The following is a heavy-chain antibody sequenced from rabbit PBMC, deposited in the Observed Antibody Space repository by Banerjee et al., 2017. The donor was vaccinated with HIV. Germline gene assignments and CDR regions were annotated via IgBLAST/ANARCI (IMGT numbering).Heavy chain of an antibody. D-gene: IGHD4-1*01. J-gene: IGHJ4*01. CDR1: GFDFSSHG. CDR2: IDPVFGTT. CDR3: ARDLAGVIGWNFNL. V-gene: IGHV1S47*01. Sequence: QEQLVESGGGLVQPGGSLKLSCKASGFDFSSHGVSWVRQAPGKGLEWIGYIDPVFGTTYYANWVNGRFTISSHSARNTLYLQLNSLTAADTATYFCARDLAGVIGWNFNLWGPGTLVTVS.